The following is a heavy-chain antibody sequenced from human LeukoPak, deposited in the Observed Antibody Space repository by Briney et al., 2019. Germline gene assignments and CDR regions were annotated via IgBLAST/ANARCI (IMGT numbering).Heavy chain of an antibody. V-gene: IGHV3-23*01. Sequence: GGSLRLSCAASGFTFISYAMSWVRQAPGKGLEWVSAISGSGGSTYYADPVKGRFTISRDNSKNTLYLQMNSLRAEDTAVYYCAGGSGIVVVVAATTLRYWGQGTLVTVSS. CDR1: GFTFISYA. J-gene: IGHJ4*02. D-gene: IGHD2-15*01. CDR2: ISGSGGST. CDR3: AGGSGIVVVVAATTLRY.